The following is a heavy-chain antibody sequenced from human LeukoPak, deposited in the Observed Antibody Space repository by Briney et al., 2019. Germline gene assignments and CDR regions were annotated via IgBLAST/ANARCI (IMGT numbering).Heavy chain of an antibody. CDR2: IDHSGGT. D-gene: IGHD6-13*01. CDR3: ASLNSSRRDY. J-gene: IGHJ4*02. V-gene: IGHV4-34*01. Sequence: PSETLSLTCAVYGGSFSGYYWSWIRQPPGKGLEWVGEIDHSGGTNFNPSLKSRVTLSVDTSKNQFSLKLSSVTAADTAVYYCASLNSSRRDYWGQGTLVTVSS. CDR1: GGSFSGYY.